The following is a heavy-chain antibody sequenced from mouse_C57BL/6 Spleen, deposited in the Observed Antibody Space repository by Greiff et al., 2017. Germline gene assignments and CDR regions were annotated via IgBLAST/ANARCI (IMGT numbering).Heavy chain of an antibody. D-gene: IGHD2-4*01. V-gene: IGHV1-69*01. J-gene: IGHJ2*01. Sequence: QVQLQQPGAELVMPGASVQLSCKASGYTFTSYWMHWVKQRPGQGLEWIGEIDPSDSYTNYNQKFKGKSTLTVDKSSSTAYMQLSSLTSEDSAVYYCARRDDYADYWGQGTTLTVSS. CDR1: GYTFTSYW. CDR2: IDPSDSYT. CDR3: ARRDDYADY.